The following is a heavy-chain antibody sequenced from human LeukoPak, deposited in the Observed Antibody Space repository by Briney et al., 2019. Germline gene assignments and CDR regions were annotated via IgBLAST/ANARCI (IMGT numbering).Heavy chain of an antibody. D-gene: IGHD3-3*01. CDR1: GYTFTGYD. Sequence: ASVKVSYKASGYTFTGYDINWMRQATGQGLEWMGWMNPNSGNTGYAHKFQGRVTMTRNTSISTAYMELSSLRSEDTAVYYCASFVPPPAGDFWSGYYSYYYYYGMDVWGQGTTVTVSS. CDR2: MNPNSGNT. J-gene: IGHJ6*02. CDR3: ASFVPPPAGDFWSGYYSYYYYYGMDV. V-gene: IGHV1-8*01.